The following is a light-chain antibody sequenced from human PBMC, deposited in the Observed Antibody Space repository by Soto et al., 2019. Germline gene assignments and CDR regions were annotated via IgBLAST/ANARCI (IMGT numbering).Light chain of an antibody. CDR3: QYYGTSHRK. V-gene: IGKV3-20*01. CDR1: QSVSSSY. CDR2: GAS. J-gene: IGKJ1*01. Sequence: EIVLTQSPGTLSLSPGERATLSCRASQSVSSSYLAWYQQKPGQAPRLLIYGASNRATGIPDRFSGSGSGTDFTLTVSRLQPEDFEVYYCQYYGTSHRKFGQGTKADI.